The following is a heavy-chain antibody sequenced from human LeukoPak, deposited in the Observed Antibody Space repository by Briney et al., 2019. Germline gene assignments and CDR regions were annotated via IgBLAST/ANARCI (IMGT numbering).Heavy chain of an antibody. J-gene: IGHJ4*02. CDR3: ATNDYGASDY. D-gene: IGHD4-17*01. V-gene: IGHV3-30*04. CDR2: ISYDGSNE. CDR1: GFTFSSYV. Sequence: GRSLRLSCAASGFTFSSYVMHWVRQAPGKGLEWVAIISYDGSNEYYADSVKGRFTISRDNAKNSLYLQMNSLRAKDTAVFYCATNDYGASDYWGQGTLVTVSS.